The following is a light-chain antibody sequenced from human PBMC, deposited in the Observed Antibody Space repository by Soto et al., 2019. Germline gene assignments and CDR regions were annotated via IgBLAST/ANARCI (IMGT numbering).Light chain of an antibody. V-gene: IGKV1-12*01. J-gene: IGKJ5*01. CDR2: AAS. CDR3: QQGDSFPIT. CDR1: QSISSS. Sequence: DIQMTQSPSSVSASVGDRVTITCRASQSISSSLAWYQQKPGTVPKLLIYAASSLQSGVPSRFSGSGAGTEFTLSITSLQPVDFGTYYCQQGDSFPITFGQGTRLEIK.